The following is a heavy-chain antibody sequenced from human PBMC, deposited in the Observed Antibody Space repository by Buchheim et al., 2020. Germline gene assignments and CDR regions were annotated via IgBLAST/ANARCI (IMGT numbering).Heavy chain of an antibody. V-gene: IGHV3-74*01. CDR2: INSDGSST. D-gene: IGHD4-23*01. CDR3: ARDPDYGGNSAWYFDL. CDR1: GFTFSSYW. Sequence: EVQLVESGGGLVQPGGSLRLSCAASGFTFSSYWXHWVRQAPGKGLVWVSSINSDGSSTSYADSVKGRFTXSSDNAKNTLYLQMNSLRAEDTAVYYCARDPDYGGNSAWYFDLWGRGTL. J-gene: IGHJ2*01.